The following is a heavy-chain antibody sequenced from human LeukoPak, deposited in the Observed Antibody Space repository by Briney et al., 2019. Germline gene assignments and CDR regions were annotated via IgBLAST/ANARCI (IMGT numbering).Heavy chain of an antibody. D-gene: IGHD3-9*01. CDR1: GFIVSSNY. CDR2: IYSGGRT. V-gene: IGHV3-53*01. Sequence: GGSLRLSCAASGFIVSSNYMSWVRQAPGKGLEWVSVIYSGGRTYYADSVKGRFTISRDNSKNTLYLQMNSLRAEDTAVYYCARADVGDYDILTGPDYYYYYGMDVWGQGTTVTVSS. J-gene: IGHJ6*02. CDR3: ARADVGDYDILTGPDYYYYYGMDV.